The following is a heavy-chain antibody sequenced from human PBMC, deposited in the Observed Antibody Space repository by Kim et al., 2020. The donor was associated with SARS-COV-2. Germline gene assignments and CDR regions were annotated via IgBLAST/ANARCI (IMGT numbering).Heavy chain of an antibody. CDR3: ARLGATSNDDY. D-gene: IGHD1-26*01. V-gene: IGHV4-59*08. CDR2: IYYSGST. CDR1: GGSISSYY. J-gene: IGHJ4*02. Sequence: SETLSLTCTVSGGSISSYYWSWIRQPPGKGLEWIGYIYYSGSTNYNPSLKSRVTISVDTSKNQFSLKLSSVTAADTAVYYCARLGATSNDDYWGQGTLVTVSS.